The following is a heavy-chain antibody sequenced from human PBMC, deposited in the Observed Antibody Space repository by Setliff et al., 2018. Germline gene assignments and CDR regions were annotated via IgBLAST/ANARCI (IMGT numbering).Heavy chain of an antibody. CDR1: GFTFSSYW. Sequence: ETLSLSCAASGFTFSSYWMSWVRQAPGKGLEWVANIKQDGSEKYYVDSVKGRFSISRDNAKNSLYLQMNSLRAEDTAVYYCARDPHFDSWGQGTLVTVSS. V-gene: IGHV3-7*01. CDR3: ARDPHFDS. CDR2: IKQDGSEK. J-gene: IGHJ4*02.